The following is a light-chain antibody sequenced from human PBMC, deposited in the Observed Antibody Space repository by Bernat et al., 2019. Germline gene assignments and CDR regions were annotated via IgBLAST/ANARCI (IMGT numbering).Light chain of an antibody. J-gene: IGLJ3*02. V-gene: IGLV2-14*03. CDR1: SSDVGGYNY. CDR3: SSYTSSRTLL. Sequence: QSALTQPASVSGSPGQSITISCTGTSSDVGGYNYVSWYQQHPGRAPKLMIYDVRDRPSGISNRFSGSKSGNTASLTISGLLAEDEADYYCSSYTSSRTLLFGGGTRLTVL. CDR2: DVR.